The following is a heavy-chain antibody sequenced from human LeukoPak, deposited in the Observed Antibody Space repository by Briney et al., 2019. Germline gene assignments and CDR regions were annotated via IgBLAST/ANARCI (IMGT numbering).Heavy chain of an antibody. CDR2: ISTYTGNT. Sequence: GASVKVSCKASGYTFTSYAISWVRQAPGQGLEWMGRISTYTGNTDYAQKFQGRVTMTTDTSTSTAYMELGSLRSDDTAVYYRARHSSGWSFYFDYWGQGTLVTVSS. CDR1: GYTFTSYA. D-gene: IGHD6-19*01. V-gene: IGHV1-18*01. J-gene: IGHJ4*02. CDR3: ARHSSGWSFYFDY.